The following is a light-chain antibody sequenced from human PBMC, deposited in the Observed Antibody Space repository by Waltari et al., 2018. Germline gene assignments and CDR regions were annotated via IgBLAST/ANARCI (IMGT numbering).Light chain of an antibody. Sequence: DIQMTQSPSTLSASVGDRVTITCRASQSISSWLAWYQQKPGKAPKLLIYKASSLESGVPSRFSGSGSGTEFTLTISSLQPDDFATYYCQQYNSYLLTFGGGPQVEIK. CDR2: KAS. CDR3: QQYNSYLLT. CDR1: QSISSW. V-gene: IGKV1-5*03. J-gene: IGKJ4*01.